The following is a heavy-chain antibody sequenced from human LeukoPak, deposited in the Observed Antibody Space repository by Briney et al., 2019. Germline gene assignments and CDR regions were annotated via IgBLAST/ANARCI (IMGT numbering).Heavy chain of an antibody. CDR2: IRYDGSNK. CDR3: AKGLVRFGYGALLDF. Sequence: PGGSLRLSCAASGFTFSSYGMHWVRQAPGKGLEWVAFIRYDGSNKYYADSVKGRFTISRDNSKNTQYLQMNSLRAEDTAVYYCAKGLVRFGYGALLDFWGQGTLVTVSS. D-gene: IGHD4/OR15-4a*01. J-gene: IGHJ4*02. V-gene: IGHV3-30*02. CDR1: GFTFSSYG.